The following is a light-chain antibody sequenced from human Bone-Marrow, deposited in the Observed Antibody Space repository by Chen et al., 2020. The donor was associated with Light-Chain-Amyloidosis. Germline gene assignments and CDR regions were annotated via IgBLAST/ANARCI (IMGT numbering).Light chain of an antibody. V-gene: IGKV3-20*01. CDR3: QQYGTSPLT. J-gene: IGKJ4*01. CDR1: QTISSNY. CDR2: GSS. Sequence: EIVLTQSPGTLSLSPGEGANLSCRASQTISSNYLTWYQQKFGQDPRLLIYGSSSRATGIQDRFTGSGSGTDFTLTINRLEPEDFAMYYCQQYGTSPLTFGGGTKVEIK.